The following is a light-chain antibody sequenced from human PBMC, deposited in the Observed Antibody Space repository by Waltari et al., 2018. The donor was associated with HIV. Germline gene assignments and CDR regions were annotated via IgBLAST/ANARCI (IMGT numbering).Light chain of an antibody. V-gene: IGLV2-14*03. Sequence: QSVLTQPASMSGSPGQSITISCTGSGLDIGLYDFVSWYKQLPNMAPQLIIFGVNRRHSGVNSRFSGSKSGDMASLTISGLQAEDEADYYCSSHTITRTLVFGGGTKLTVL. CDR3: SSHTITRTLV. J-gene: IGLJ2*01. CDR2: GVN. CDR1: GLDIGLYDF.